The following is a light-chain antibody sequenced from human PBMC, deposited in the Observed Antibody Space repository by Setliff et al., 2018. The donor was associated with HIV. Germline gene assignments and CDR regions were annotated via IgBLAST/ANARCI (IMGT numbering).Light chain of an antibody. CDR1: DSNIGSNT. J-gene: IGLJ2*01. V-gene: IGLV1-44*01. CDR2: SNN. CDR3: ASWDDRLKGPV. Sequence: QSVLTQSPSASGTPGQRVTISCSGSDSNIGSNTVNWYQQLPGTAPKLLIYSNNQRPSGVPDRFSGANFGTSASLAISGLQSEDEADYYCASWDDRLKGPVFGGGTQLTV.